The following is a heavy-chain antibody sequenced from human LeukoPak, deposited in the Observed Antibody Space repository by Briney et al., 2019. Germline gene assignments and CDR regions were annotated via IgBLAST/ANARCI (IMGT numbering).Heavy chain of an antibody. CDR2: IYYSGST. CDR3: AARGDGYNNWYFDL. CDR1: GGSFSGYY. Sequence: SETLSLTCAVYGGSFSGYYWSWIRQPPGRGLEWIGFIYYSGSTNYNPSLKSRVTISLDTSKNQFSLNLSSVTAADTAVYYCAARGDGYNNWYFDLWGRGTLVTVSS. J-gene: IGHJ2*01. V-gene: IGHV4-59*01. D-gene: IGHD5-24*01.